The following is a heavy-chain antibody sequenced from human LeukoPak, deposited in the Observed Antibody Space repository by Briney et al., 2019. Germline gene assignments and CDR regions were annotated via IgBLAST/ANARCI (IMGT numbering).Heavy chain of an antibody. V-gene: IGHV3-23*01. D-gene: IGHD2-15*01. CDR1: GFTFSSYA. CDR3: AKQLGYCSNGSCYFPY. J-gene: IGHJ4*02. CDR2: ISNNGGYT. Sequence: GGSLRLSCAASGFTFSSYAMSWVRQAPGKGLEWVSAISNNGGYTYYADSVQGRFTISRDNSKSTLCLQMNSLRAEDTAVYYCAKQLGYCSNGSCYFPYWGQGTLVTVSS.